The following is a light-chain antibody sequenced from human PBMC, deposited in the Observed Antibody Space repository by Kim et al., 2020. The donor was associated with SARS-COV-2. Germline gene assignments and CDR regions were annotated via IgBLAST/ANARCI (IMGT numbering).Light chain of an antibody. CDR3: QQYYSSPLT. CDR2: WAS. J-gene: IGKJ4*01. CDR1: QSVLYSSNNKNY. V-gene: IGKV4-1*01. Sequence: DIVMTQSPDSLAVSLGERATINCKSSQSVLYSSNNKNYLAWYQQKPGQPPKLLIYWASTRESGVPDRFSGSGSGTDFTLTISSLQAEDVALYYCQQYYSSPLTFGVRTKVDIK.